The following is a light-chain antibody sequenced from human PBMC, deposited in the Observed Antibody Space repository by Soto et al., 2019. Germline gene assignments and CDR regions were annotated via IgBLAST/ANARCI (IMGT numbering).Light chain of an antibody. CDR1: SSDVGGYDY. J-gene: IGLJ2*01. V-gene: IGLV2-14*01. CDR2: EVS. CDR3: SSYARSNSLV. Sequence: QSALTQPASVSGSPGQSITISCTGTSSDVGGYDYVSWYHQHPDKAPKLMIYEVSNRPSGVSHRFSGSKSGNTASLTISGLQAEDEADYYCSSYARSNSLVFGGGTKLTVL.